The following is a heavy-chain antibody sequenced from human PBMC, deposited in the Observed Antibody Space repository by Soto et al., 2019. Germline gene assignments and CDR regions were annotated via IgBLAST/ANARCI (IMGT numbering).Heavy chain of an antibody. CDR1: GGSFSGYY. D-gene: IGHD3-9*01. Sequence: QVQLQQWGAGLLKPSETLSLTCAVYGGSFSGYYWSWIRQPPGKGLEWIGEINHSGSTNYNPSLKSLVTRSVDTSKHQFSLKLSSVTAADTAVYYCARGGRYDILTGYYYYGMDVWGQGTTVTVSS. J-gene: IGHJ6*02. V-gene: IGHV4-34*01. CDR3: ARGGRYDILTGYYYYGMDV. CDR2: INHSGST.